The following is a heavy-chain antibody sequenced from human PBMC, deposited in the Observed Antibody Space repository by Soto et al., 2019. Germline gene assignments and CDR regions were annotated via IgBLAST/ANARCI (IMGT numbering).Heavy chain of an antibody. CDR2: INHRGST. CDR3: AGPLVVANADY. CDR1: GGSFSGYY. D-gene: IGHD2-8*02. Sequence: SETLSLTCAVYGGSFSGYYWSWIRQPPGKGLEWIGEINHRGSTNYNPSLKSRVTISVDTSKNQFSLKLSSVTAADTAVYYCAGPLVVANADYWGQGTLVTVSS. V-gene: IGHV4-34*01. J-gene: IGHJ4*02.